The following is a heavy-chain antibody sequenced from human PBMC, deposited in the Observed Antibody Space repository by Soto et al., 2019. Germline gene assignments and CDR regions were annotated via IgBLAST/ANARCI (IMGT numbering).Heavy chain of an antibody. CDR1: GGSISSSSYY. CDR2: IYYSGST. Sequence: QLQLQESGPGLVKPSETLSLTCTVSGGSISSSSYYWGWIRQPPGKGLEWIGSIYYSGSTYYNPSLKSRVTISVDTSKNQFSLKLSSVTAADTAVYYCARQSGYDILTGWPDYYYYYMDVWGKGTTVTVSS. D-gene: IGHD3-9*01. CDR3: ARQSGYDILTGWPDYYYYYMDV. J-gene: IGHJ6*03. V-gene: IGHV4-39*01.